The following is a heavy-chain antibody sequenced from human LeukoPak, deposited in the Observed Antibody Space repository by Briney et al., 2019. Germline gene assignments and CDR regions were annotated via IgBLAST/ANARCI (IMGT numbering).Heavy chain of an antibody. D-gene: IGHD2-2*01. CDR1: GGSFSGYY. CDR3: ARRRVQTSSGYCSSTSCHQRAPYFDY. Sequence: SETLSLTCAVYGGSFSGYYWSWIRQPPGKGLEWIGEINHSGSTNYNPSLKSRVTISVDTSKNQFSLKLSPVTAADTAVYYCARRRVQTSSGYCSSTSCHQRAPYFDYWGQGTLVTVSS. V-gene: IGHV4-34*01. J-gene: IGHJ4*02. CDR2: INHSGST.